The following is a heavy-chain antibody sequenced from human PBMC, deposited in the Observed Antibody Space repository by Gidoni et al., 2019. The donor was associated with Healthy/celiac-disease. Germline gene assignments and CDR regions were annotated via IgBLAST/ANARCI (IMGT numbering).Heavy chain of an antibody. J-gene: IGHJ5*02. Sequence: QVQLVQSGAEVKKPGASVKVSCTASGYTFTGYYMHWVRQAPGQGLEWMGRINPNSGGTNYAQKFQGRVTMTRDTSISTAYMELSRLRSDDTAVYYCARDPLRRTPGNWFDPWGQGTLVTVSS. CDR3: ARDPLRRTPGNWFDP. CDR1: GYTFTGYY. CDR2: INPNSGGT. V-gene: IGHV1-2*06. D-gene: IGHD4-17*01.